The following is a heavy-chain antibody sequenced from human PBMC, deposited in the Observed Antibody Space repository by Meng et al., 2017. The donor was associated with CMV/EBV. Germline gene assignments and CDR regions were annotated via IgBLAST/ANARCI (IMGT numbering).Heavy chain of an antibody. CDR2: ISPSGGST. CDR3: ARGGTAAPLDY. D-gene: IGHD2-21*02. Sequence: SCKASGYTFISYNMHWGRQAPGQGLEWMGIISPSGGSTSYAQKFQGRVTMTRDTSTSTVYMELSSLRSEDTAVYYCARGGTAAPLDYWGQGTLVTVSS. J-gene: IGHJ4*02. CDR1: GYTFISYN. V-gene: IGHV1-46*01.